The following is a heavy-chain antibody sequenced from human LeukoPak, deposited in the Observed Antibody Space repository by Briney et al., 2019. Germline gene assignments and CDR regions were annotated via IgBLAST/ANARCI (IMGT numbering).Heavy chain of an antibody. CDR2: ISAYSGNT. V-gene: IGHV1-18*01. CDR3: ARLESSWYPMPDY. J-gene: IGHJ4*02. CDR1: GYTFTSYG. D-gene: IGHD6-13*01. Sequence: ASVKVSCKASGYTFTSYGISWVGQAPGQGLEWMGWISAYSGNTNYAQKLQGRVAMTTDTSTSTAYMELRSLRSDDTAVYYCARLESSWYPMPDYWGQGTLVTVSS.